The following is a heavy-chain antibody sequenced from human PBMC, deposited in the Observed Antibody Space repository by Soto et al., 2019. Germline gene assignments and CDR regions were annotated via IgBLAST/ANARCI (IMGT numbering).Heavy chain of an antibody. CDR2: IHFSGST. Sequence: PSETLSLTCPVSGGSLRSRGYYWSWIRQHPGKGLEWIGYIHFSGSTNNNPSLRSRVTISTDTSENQFSLKLRSVTAADTAMYYCAREPETDGYNHHWFDPWGQGTLVTVSS. CDR1: GGSLRSRGYY. V-gene: IGHV4-31*03. CDR3: AREPETDGYNHHWFDP. D-gene: IGHD5-12*01. J-gene: IGHJ5*02.